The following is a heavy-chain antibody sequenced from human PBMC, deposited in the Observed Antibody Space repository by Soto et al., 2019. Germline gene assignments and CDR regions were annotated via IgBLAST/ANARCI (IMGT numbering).Heavy chain of an antibody. Sequence: QVQLVESGGGVVQPGRSRGPSCEASGFTSSSFVLHWFRQAPARGREWVAVISYDGSNKYYADSVKGRFTISRDNSKNTLYLQMNSLRAEDTAVYYCARVIRYFDWATLDYWGQGTLVTVSS. D-gene: IGHD3-9*01. V-gene: IGHV3-30-3*01. CDR3: ARVIRYFDWATLDY. CDR2: ISYDGSNK. J-gene: IGHJ4*02. CDR1: GFTSSSFV.